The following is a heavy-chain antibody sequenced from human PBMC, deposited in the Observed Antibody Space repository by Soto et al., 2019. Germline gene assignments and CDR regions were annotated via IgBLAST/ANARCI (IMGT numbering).Heavy chain of an antibody. D-gene: IGHD2-2*01. V-gene: IGHV6-1*01. CDR1: GDSVSSNSAA. Sequence: SQTLSLTFAISGDSVSSNSAAWNWIRQSPSRVLEWLGRTYYRSKWYNDYAVSVKSRITINPDTSKNQFSLQLNSVTPEDKAVYYCARGRDCSSTSCYWYYYYGMDVWGHGTT. CDR2: TYYRSKWYN. CDR3: ARGRDCSSTSCYWYYYYGMDV. J-gene: IGHJ6*02.